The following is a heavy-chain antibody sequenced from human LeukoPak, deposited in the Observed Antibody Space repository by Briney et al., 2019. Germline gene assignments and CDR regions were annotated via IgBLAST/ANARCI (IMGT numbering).Heavy chain of an antibody. J-gene: IGHJ4*02. CDR2: IFYSGTY. CDR3: AEEDRDNYYFDS. CDR1: GGSIRRNF. Sequence: SETLSLTCTVSGGSIRRNFWSWIRQPPGKGLEWIGYIFYSGTYNYNPSLKSRLTIAIDTSKNQCTLRLSSVTAADTAVYYCAEEDRDNYYFDSWGQGTLVAVSS. V-gene: IGHV4-59*01. D-gene: IGHD5-24*01.